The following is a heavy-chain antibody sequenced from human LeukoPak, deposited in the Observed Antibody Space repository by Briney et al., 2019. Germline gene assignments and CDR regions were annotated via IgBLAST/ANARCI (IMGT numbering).Heavy chain of an antibody. D-gene: IGHD4-17*01. V-gene: IGHV4-34*01. J-gene: IGHJ6*02. CDR3: GSLDYGDYGGGYYNYGMDV. Sequence: SETLSLTCAVYGGSFSGYYWSWIRQPPGKGLEWIGEINHSGSTNYNPSLKSRVTISVDTSKNQFSLKLSSVTAADTAVYYCGSLDYGDYGGGYYNYGMDVWGQGTTVTVSS. CDR1: GGSFSGYY. CDR2: INHSGST.